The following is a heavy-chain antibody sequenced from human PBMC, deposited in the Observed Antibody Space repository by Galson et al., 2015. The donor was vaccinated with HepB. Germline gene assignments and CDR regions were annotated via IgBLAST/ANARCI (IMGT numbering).Heavy chain of an antibody. CDR2: IYYSGST. V-gene: IGHV4-59*08. Sequence: RQPPGKGLEWIGYIYYSGSTNYNPSLKSRVTISVDTSKNQFSLKLSSVTAADTAVYYCARHDYGDQLRHFDYWGQGTLVTVSS. D-gene: IGHD4-17*01. J-gene: IGHJ4*02. CDR3: ARHDYGDQLRHFDY.